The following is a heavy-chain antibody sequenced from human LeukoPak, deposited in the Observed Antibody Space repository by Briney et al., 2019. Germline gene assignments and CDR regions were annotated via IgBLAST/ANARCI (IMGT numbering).Heavy chain of an antibody. J-gene: IGHJ4*02. CDR3: ATDKDWTYLDY. D-gene: IGHD3/OR15-3a*01. CDR1: GFTFSSYG. V-gene: IGHV3-30*03. CDR2: ISYDGSNK. Sequence: PGGSLRLSCAASGFTFSSYGMHWVRQAPGKGLEWVAVISYDGSNKYHADSVKGRFTISRDNSKNTLYLQMNSLRAEDTAVYYCATDKDWTYLDYWGQGTLVTVSS.